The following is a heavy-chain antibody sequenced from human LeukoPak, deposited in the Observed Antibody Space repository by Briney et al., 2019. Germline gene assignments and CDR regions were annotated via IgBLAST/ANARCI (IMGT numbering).Heavy chain of an antibody. CDR2: ISGSGGST. CDR3: AKDKQSLGITIFGVVAYYFDY. V-gene: IGHV3-23*01. D-gene: IGHD3-3*01. J-gene: IGHJ4*02. CDR1: GFTFSSYA. Sequence: GGSLRLSCAASGFTFSSYAMSWVRQAPGNGLAWVSAISGSGGSTYYADSVKGRFTISRDNSKNTLYLQMNSLRAEDTAVYYCAKDKQSLGITIFGVVAYYFDYWGQGTLVTVSS.